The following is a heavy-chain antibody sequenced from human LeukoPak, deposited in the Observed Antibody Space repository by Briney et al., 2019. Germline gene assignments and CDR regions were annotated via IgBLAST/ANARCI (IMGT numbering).Heavy chain of an antibody. D-gene: IGHD2-2*01. CDR2: IWYDGSEK. Sequence: GRSLRLSCAASGFNFGRYGMHWVRQAPDKGLEWLAVIWYDGSEKYYADSVKGRFTISRDNAKNTLYLQVSSLTVGDTALYYCVRGGCKSTSCYDSWGQGTLVTVSS. CDR1: GFNFGRYG. J-gene: IGHJ4*02. CDR3: VRGGCKSTSCYDS. V-gene: IGHV3-33*01.